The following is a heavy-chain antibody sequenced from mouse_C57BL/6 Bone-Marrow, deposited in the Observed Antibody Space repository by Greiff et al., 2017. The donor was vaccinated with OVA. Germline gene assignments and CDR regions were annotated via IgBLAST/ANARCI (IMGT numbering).Heavy chain of an antibody. J-gene: IGHJ2*01. D-gene: IGHD1-1*01. V-gene: IGHV5-4*03. CDR2: ISDGGSYT. Sequence: EVKLMESGGGLVKPGGSLKLSCAASGFTFSSYAMSWVRQTPEKRLEWVATISDGGSYTYYPENVKGRFTISRDNSKNNQYLQLSHLKSEDTAMYYCARVLYYGRSLFDYWGQGTTLTVSS. CDR3: ARVLYYGRSLFDY. CDR1: GFTFSSYA.